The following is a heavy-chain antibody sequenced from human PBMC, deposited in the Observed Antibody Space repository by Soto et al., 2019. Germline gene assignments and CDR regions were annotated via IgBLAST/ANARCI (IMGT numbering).Heavy chain of an antibody. J-gene: IGHJ4*02. D-gene: IGHD3-22*01. Sequence: QVQLVQSGAEVKKPGSSVKVSCKASGGTFSSYAISWVRQAPGQRLEWMGGIIPIFGTANYAQKFQGRVTITADESTSTAYMELSSLRSEDTAVYYCARGYYDSSGYSGYFDYWGQGTLVTVSS. CDR2: IIPIFGTA. CDR1: GGTFSSYA. V-gene: IGHV1-69*01. CDR3: ARGYYDSSGYSGYFDY.